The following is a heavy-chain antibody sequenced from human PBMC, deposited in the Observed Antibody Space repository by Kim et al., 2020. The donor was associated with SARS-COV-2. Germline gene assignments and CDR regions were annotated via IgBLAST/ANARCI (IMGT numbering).Heavy chain of an antibody. V-gene: IGHV5-51*01. Sequence: GESLKISCKCSGYSFTSYWIGWVRQMPGKGLEWMGIIYPGDSDTRYSPSFQGQVTISADKSISTAYLQWSSLKASDTAMYYCASPIYCSGGSCYYYYGMDVWGQGTTVTVSS. CDR2: IYPGDSDT. D-gene: IGHD2-15*01. CDR3: ASPIYCSGGSCYYYYGMDV. J-gene: IGHJ6*02. CDR1: GYSFTSYW.